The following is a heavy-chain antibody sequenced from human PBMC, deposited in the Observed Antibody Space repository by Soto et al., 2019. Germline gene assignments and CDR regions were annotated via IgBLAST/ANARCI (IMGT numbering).Heavy chain of an antibody. CDR3: ARERISYRYPFCDY. V-gene: IGHV3-21*01. CDR1: GFTFSSYS. J-gene: IGHJ4*02. D-gene: IGHD2-15*01. Sequence: VQLVESGGGLVKPGGSLRLSCAASGFTFSSYSMNWVRQAPGKGLEWVSSISSSSSYIYYADSVKGRFTISRDNAKNSLYLQMNSLRAEDKALYYCARERISYRYPFCDYWGQGTLVTGSS. CDR2: ISSSSSYI.